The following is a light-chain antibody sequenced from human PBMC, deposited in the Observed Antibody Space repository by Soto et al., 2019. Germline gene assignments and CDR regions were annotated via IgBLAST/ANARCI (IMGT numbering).Light chain of an antibody. Sequence: EIVLTQSPGTLSLSPGERATLSCRASQSVSSSYLAWYQQKSGQAPRLLIYCASSRATGIPDRFSGSGSGTDFTLTISRLEPEDFAGYYCQQYGSSPTYTFGQGTKLEIK. CDR3: QQYGSSPTYT. J-gene: IGKJ2*01. V-gene: IGKV3-20*01. CDR2: CAS. CDR1: QSVSSSY.